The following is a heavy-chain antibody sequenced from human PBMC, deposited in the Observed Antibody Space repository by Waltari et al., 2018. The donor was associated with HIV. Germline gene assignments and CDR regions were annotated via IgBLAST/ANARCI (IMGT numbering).Heavy chain of an antibody. CDR3: ARSPTPTKMPY. Sequence: QVQLVESGGGEVHPGESLRLSCNASGFALSGFGMHWVRQAPGKGCEWLAVSSYDAGKQFYADSVKVRFTISRDNSRNLVFLHMTSLTPEDTAMYYCARSPTPTKMPYWGQGTRVTVST. CDR2: SSYDAGKQ. D-gene: IGHD2-2*01. J-gene: IGHJ4*02. V-gene: IGHV3-30*03. CDR1: GFALSGFG.